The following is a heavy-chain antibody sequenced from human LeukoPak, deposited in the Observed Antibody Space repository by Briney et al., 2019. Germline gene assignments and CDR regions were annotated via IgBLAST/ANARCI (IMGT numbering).Heavy chain of an antibody. J-gene: IGHJ4*02. D-gene: IGHD3-9*01. Sequence: GGSLRLSCAASGFTVSSNYMSWVRQAPGKGLEWVSVIYSGGSTYYADSVKGRFTISRDNSKNTLYLQMNSLRAEDTAVYYCARHKSDWYYFDYWGQGILVTVSS. CDR2: IYSGGST. V-gene: IGHV3-53*01. CDR3: ARHKSDWYYFDY. CDR1: GFTVSSNY.